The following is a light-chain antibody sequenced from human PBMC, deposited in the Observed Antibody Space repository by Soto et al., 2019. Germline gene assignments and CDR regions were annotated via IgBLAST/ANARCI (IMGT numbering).Light chain of an antibody. CDR2: KAS. J-gene: IGKJ1*01. Sequence: DIQMTQSPSTLSASVGDRVTITCRASQSISSWLAWYQKKPGKAPKLLLYKASSLESGVPSRFSGSGSETEFTLTISSLQPNDFATSYCQQYNSWPWTFGQGTKV. CDR1: QSISSW. CDR3: QQYNSWPWT. V-gene: IGKV1-5*03.